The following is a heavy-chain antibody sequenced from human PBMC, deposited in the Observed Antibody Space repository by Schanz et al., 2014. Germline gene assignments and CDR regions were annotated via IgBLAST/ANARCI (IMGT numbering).Heavy chain of an antibody. Sequence: EVQVVESGGGLVQPGGSLRLSCAASGFSVSSNYMSWVRQAPGKGLEWVSVIYRGGSTYYADSVKGRFTISRDNSKNTLYLQMNSLRAEDAAVYRCARDKNYDDSAEYGMDVWGQGTTVTVSS. CDR2: IYRGGST. J-gene: IGHJ6*02. CDR3: ARDKNYDDSAEYGMDV. D-gene: IGHD3-22*01. CDR1: GFSVSSNY. V-gene: IGHV3-53*01.